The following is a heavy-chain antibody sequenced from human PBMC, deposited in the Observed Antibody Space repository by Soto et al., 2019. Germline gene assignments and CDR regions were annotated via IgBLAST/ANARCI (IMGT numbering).Heavy chain of an antibody. CDR3: ARDQFDYYYDSSGHMWGNPPTGY. V-gene: IGHV1-46*01. Sequence: ASVKVSCKASGYTFTSYYMHWVRQAPGQGLEWMGIINPSGGSTSYAQKFQGRVTMTRDTSTSTVYMELSSLRSEDTAVYYCARDQFDYYYDSSGHMWGNPPTGYWGQGTLVTVSS. J-gene: IGHJ4*02. D-gene: IGHD3-22*01. CDR2: INPSGGST. CDR1: GYTFTSYY.